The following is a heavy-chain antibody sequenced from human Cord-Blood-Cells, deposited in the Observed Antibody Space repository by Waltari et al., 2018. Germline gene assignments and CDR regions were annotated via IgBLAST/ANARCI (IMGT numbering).Heavy chain of an antibody. CDR3: ARGRYDYYGSGSYRGFDY. CDR2: IYYSGGT. J-gene: IGHJ4*02. V-gene: IGHV4-59*01. CDR1: GGSICSYY. Sequence: QVQLQESGPGLVTPSETVSLTCPVSGGSICSYYWPWLRQPPAQGLEWIGYIYYSGGTNYNPSLKSRVTISVDTSKNQFSLKLSSVTAADTAVYYCARGRYDYYGSGSYRGFDYWGQGTLVTVSS. D-gene: IGHD3-10*01.